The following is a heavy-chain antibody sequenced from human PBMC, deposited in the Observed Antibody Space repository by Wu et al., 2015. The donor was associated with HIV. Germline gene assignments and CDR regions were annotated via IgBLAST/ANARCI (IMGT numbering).Heavy chain of an antibody. Sequence: QVQLVRSGAEVKKPGASVKVSCKVSGYTLTELSMHWVRQAPGKGLEWMGGFDPEDGETIYAQKFQGRVTMTEDTSTDTAYMELSSLRSEDTAVYYCATAGYCSSTSCYGRIGFDPWGQGTLVTVSS. J-gene: IGHJ5*02. CDR1: GYTLTELS. D-gene: IGHD2-2*01. CDR3: ATAGYCSSTSCYGRIGFDP. CDR2: FDPEDGET. V-gene: IGHV1-24*01.